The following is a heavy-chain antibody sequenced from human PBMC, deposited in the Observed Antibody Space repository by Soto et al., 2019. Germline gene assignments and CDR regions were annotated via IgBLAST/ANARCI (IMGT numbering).Heavy chain of an antibody. CDR1: GFTFSSYA. D-gene: IGHD1-26*01. J-gene: IGHJ3*02. Sequence: GGSLRLSCAASGFTFSSYAMSWVRQAPGKGLEWVSAISGSGGSTYYADSVKGRFTISGDNSKNTLYLQMNSLRAEDTAVYYCARVGATPIDAFDIWGQGTMVTVSS. V-gene: IGHV3-23*01. CDR3: ARVGATPIDAFDI. CDR2: ISGSGGST.